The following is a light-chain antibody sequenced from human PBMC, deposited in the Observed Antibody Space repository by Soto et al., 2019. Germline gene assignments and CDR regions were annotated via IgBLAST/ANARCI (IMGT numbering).Light chain of an antibody. CDR3: LLSYSGAGVV. CDR2: DTT. Sequence: QAVVTQEPSLTVYPGGKVTLTCGSSTGAVTSGHYPYWFQQKPGQAPRTLIYDTTNKHSWTPARFSGSLLGGKAALTLSGAQPEDEAEYYCLLSYSGAGVVFGGGTKLTVL. J-gene: IGLJ2*01. CDR1: TGAVTSGHY. V-gene: IGLV7-46*01.